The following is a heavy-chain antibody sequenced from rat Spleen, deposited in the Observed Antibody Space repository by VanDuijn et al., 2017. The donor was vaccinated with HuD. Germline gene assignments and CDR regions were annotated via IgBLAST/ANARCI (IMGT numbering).Heavy chain of an antibody. D-gene: IGHD5-1*01. CDR1: GFTFSNYD. J-gene: IGHJ3*01. Sequence: EVELVESGGGLVQPGGSMKLSCAASGFTFSNYDMAWVRQAPTKGLEWVASISTSGGGPYYRDSVKGRFTISRDNTKSTLYLQMDSLRSEDTATYYCTTDGQGARFAYWGQGTLVTVSS. CDR2: ISTSGGGP. V-gene: IGHV5-27*01. CDR3: TTDGQGARFAY.